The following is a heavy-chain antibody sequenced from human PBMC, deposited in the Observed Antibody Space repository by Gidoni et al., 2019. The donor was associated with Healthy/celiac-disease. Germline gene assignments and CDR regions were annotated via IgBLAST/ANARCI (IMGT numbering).Heavy chain of an antibody. CDR3: ARDLIYASYLPHSAPKIYGMDV. D-gene: IGHD2-21*01. CDR2: IIPIFGTA. Sequence: QVQLVHSVHQLKNPGSSVQVSCTASVGTFGSYSIICIRQAPGQGLEWMGGIIPIFGTANDAQKFQGRVTITADKSTSTAYMELSSLRSEDTAVYYCARDLIYASYLPHSAPKIYGMDVWGQGTTVTVSS. V-gene: IGHV1-69*06. CDR1: VGTFGSYS. J-gene: IGHJ6*02.